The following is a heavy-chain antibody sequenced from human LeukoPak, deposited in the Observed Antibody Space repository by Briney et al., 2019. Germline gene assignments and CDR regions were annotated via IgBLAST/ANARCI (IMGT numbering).Heavy chain of an antibody. J-gene: IGHJ5*02. CDR3: ARDLNYYDSSGYSSNWFDP. CDR1: GGSISSYY. CDR2: IYYSGST. D-gene: IGHD3-22*01. V-gene: IGHV4-59*12. Sequence: SETLSLTCTASGGSISSYYWSWIRQPPGKGLEWIGYIYYSGSTNYNPSLKSRVTISVDTSKNQFSLKLSSVTAADTAVYYCARDLNYYDSSGYSSNWFDPWGQGTLVTVSS.